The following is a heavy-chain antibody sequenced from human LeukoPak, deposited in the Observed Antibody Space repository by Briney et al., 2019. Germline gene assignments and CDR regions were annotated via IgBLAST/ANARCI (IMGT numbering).Heavy chain of an antibody. J-gene: IGHJ4*02. CDR2: IYTSGST. Sequence: PSETLSLTCTVSGGSISSGTYYWSWIRQPAGKGLEWIGRIYTSGSTNYNPSLKSRVTISVDTSKNQFSLKLSSVTAADTAVYYCARDARAYYGSGSSIGYFDYWGQGTLVTVSS. CDR1: GGSISSGTYY. D-gene: IGHD3-10*01. V-gene: IGHV4-61*02. CDR3: ARDARAYYGSGSSIGYFDY.